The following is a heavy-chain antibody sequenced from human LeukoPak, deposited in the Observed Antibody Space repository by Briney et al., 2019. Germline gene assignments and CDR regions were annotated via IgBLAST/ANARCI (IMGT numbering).Heavy chain of an antibody. D-gene: IGHD5-18*01. CDR3: ARDRGYSYGYYYYMDV. CDR1: GGTFSSYA. J-gene: IGHJ6*03. V-gene: IGHV1-69*05. Sequence: GSSVKVSCKASGGTFSSYAISWVRQAPGQGLEWMGGNIPIFGTANYTQKFQGRVTITTDESTSTAYMELSSLRSEDTAVYYCARDRGYSYGYYYYMDVWGKGTTVTVSS. CDR2: NIPIFGTA.